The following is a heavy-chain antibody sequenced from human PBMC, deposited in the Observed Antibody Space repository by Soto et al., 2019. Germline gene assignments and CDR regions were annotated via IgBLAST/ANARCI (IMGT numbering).Heavy chain of an antibody. J-gene: IGHJ4*02. Sequence: PSETLSLTCTVSGGSISSSSYYWGWIRQPPGKGLEWIGSIYYSGSTYYNPSLKSRVTISVDTSKNQFSLKLSSVTAADTAAYYCARITVAGILVGYWGQGTLVTVSS. CDR3: ARITVAGILVGY. V-gene: IGHV4-39*01. D-gene: IGHD6-19*01. CDR2: IYYSGST. CDR1: GGSISSSSYY.